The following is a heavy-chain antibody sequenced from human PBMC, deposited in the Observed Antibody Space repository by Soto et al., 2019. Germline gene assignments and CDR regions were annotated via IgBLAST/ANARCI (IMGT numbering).Heavy chain of an antibody. Sequence: SETLSLTCTVSGGSISSSSYYWGWIRQPPGKGLEWIGSIYYSGSTYYNPSLKSRVTISVDTSKNQFSLKLSSVTAADTAVYYCARQRSPYYYDSSGYYDYWGQGTLVTVSS. J-gene: IGHJ4*02. CDR2: IYYSGST. V-gene: IGHV4-39*01. CDR3: ARQRSPYYYDSSGYYDY. D-gene: IGHD3-22*01. CDR1: GGSISSSSYY.